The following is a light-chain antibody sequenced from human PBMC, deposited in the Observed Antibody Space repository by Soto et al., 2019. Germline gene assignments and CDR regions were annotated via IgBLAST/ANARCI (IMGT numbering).Light chain of an antibody. J-gene: IGKJ2*01. Sequence: DIVMTQSPDSLAVSLGERATINCKSSQSVLYTSNNKNYLTWYQQKPGQPPRLLIYWASTREAGVPDRFSGSGFVTDFTLTISSLQAEDVAVYYCHQYYSTPYTFGQGTKLEIK. CDR2: WAS. V-gene: IGKV4-1*01. CDR3: HQYYSTPYT. CDR1: QSVLYTSNNKNY.